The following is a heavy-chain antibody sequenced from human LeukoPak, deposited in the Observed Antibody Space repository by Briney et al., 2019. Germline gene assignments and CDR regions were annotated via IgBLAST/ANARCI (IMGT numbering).Heavy chain of an antibody. CDR1: GYTFTSYD. CDR2: MNPNSGNT. J-gene: IGHJ6*03. CDR3: ARGVRGYSYGFDLGYYYYYMDV. D-gene: IGHD5-18*01. V-gene: IGHV1-8*01. Sequence: ASVKASCKASGYTFTSYDINWVRQATGQGLEWMGWMNPNSGNTGYAQKFQGRVTMTRNTSISTAYMELSSLRSEDTAVYYCARGVRGYSYGFDLGYYYYYMDVWGKGTTVTVSS.